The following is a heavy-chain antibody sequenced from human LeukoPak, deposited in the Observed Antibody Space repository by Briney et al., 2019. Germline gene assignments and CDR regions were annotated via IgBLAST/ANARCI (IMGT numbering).Heavy chain of an antibody. CDR1: GYTFTSYH. CDR3: ARDYVDDIPMIKDY. J-gene: IGHJ4*02. V-gene: IGHV1-46*01. D-gene: IGHD2-8*01. Sequence: ASVKVSCKASGYTFTSYHMHWVRQAPGQGREWMGLINLSGGSTTYAQRFQGRVTLTRDTSTSTVYMELSSLRSEDTAVYYCARDYVDDIPMIKDYWGQGTLVTVSS. CDR2: INLSGGST.